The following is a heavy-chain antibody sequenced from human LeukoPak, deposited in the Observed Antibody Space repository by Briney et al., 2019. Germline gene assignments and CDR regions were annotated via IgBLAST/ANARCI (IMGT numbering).Heavy chain of an antibody. CDR1: VFTFNSYS. CDR2: IIGCGSEM. V-gene: IGHV3-21*06. J-gene: IGHJ3*01. CDR3: AKVQSDIVGAMFFAFDV. Sequence: LGGSLRLSCVVSVFTFNSYSMNWVRQAPGKGREWVAPIIGCGSEMFYADSLKGRFTISRDNSENSLYLQMNSLRVEDTAVYYCAKVQSDIVGAMFFAFDVWGQGTMVSVSS. D-gene: IGHD1-26*01.